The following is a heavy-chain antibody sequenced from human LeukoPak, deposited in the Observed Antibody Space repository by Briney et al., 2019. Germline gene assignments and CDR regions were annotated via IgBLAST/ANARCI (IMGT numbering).Heavy chain of an antibody. CDR1: GFTFSDFS. D-gene: IGHD4-17*01. Sequence: PGGSLRLSCAASGFTFSDFSINWVRQAPGKGLEWVSSINPTSTSIYYADAVRGRFTISRDNAKSSLYLQMNSLRAEDTAVYYCAKDQRPDYGDYGAFWDYWGQGTLVTVSS. J-gene: IGHJ4*02. V-gene: IGHV3-21*01. CDR2: INPTSTSI. CDR3: AKDQRPDYGDYGAFWDY.